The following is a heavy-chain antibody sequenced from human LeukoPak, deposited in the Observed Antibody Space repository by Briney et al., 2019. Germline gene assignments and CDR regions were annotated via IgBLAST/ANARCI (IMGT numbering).Heavy chain of an antibody. Sequence: SETLSLTCAVYGVSFSNYYLSWVRQPPGKGLEWIGEITHHGSTNYNPSLKSRVTISVDTSENQFSLKLSSVAAADTAVYFCAPIFGDYSDFDSWGQGTLVTVSS. CDR1: GVSFSNYY. J-gene: IGHJ4*02. CDR2: ITHHGST. CDR3: APIFGDYSDFDS. D-gene: IGHD4-17*01. V-gene: IGHV4-34*01.